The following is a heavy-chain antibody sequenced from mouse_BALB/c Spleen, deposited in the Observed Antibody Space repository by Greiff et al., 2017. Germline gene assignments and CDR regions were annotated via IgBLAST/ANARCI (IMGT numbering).Heavy chain of an antibody. CDR3: ASYYYGSSYAMDY. J-gene: IGHJ4*01. CDR1: GFTFSSYA. CDR2: ISSGGSYT. V-gene: IGHV5-9-4*01. Sequence: DVQLVESGGGLVKPGGSLKLSCAASGFTFSSYAMSWVRQSPEKRLEWVAEISSGGSYTYYPDTVTGRFTISRDNAKNTLYLEMSSLRSEDTAMYYCASYYYGSSYAMDYWGQGTSVTVSS. D-gene: IGHD1-1*01.